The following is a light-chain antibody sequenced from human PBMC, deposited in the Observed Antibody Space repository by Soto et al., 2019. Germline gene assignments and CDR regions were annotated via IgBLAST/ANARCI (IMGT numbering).Light chain of an antibody. CDR2: KAS. V-gene: IGKV1-5*03. CDR3: QQYDSYPT. Sequence: DIQMTQSPSTLSASVGDRVSITCRASESISTYLAWYQQKPGKAPKLLIYKASGLESGVPSMFSGSGSGTEFTLTISSLQPDDFATYYCQQYDSYPTFGQGTRVDIK. CDR1: ESISTY. J-gene: IGKJ1*01.